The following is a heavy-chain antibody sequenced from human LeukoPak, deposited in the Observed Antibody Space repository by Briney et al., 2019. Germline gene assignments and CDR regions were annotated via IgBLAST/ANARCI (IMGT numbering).Heavy chain of an antibody. CDR2: MNPNSGNT. J-gene: IGHJ3*02. V-gene: IGHV1-8*01. CDR1: GYSFTSYD. CDR3: ASSGAFDI. D-gene: IGHD3-10*01. Sequence: GASVKVSCKASGYSFTSYDINWVRQAPGQGFEWVGWMNPNSGNTGHAQEFQGRVTMTRDTSISTAYMELSRLRSDDTAVYYCASSGAFDIWGQGTMVTVSS.